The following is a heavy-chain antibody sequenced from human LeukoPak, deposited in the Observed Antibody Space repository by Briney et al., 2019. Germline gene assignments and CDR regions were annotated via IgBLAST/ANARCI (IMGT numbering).Heavy chain of an antibody. CDR1: GFTFNNYA. V-gene: IGHV3-23*01. CDR2: ISRGGDRT. J-gene: IGHJ4*02. D-gene: IGHD6-6*01. Sequence: PGGSLRLSCAASGFTFNNYAMNWVRQAPGKGLEWVSTISRGGDRTRYADSVKGRFTMSRDNSNDTLFLQMNSLRVVDTALYYCAKGAFSSSFPHFDYWGQGILVTVSS. CDR3: AKGAFSSSFPHFDY.